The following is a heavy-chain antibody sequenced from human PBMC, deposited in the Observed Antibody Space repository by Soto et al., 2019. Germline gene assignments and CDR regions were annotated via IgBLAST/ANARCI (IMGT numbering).Heavy chain of an antibody. D-gene: IGHD6-13*01. J-gene: IGHJ4*02. CDR3: ARADYSSSWPVVDY. CDR1: GGSISSGGYY. Sequence: QVQLQESGPGLVKPSQTLSLTCTVSGGSISSGGYYWSWIRQHPGKGLEWIGYIYYSGSTYYNPSLKRRVTXXVXTXXNQFSLKLSSVTAADTAVYYCARADYSSSWPVVDYWGQGTLVTVSS. CDR2: IYYSGST. V-gene: IGHV4-31*03.